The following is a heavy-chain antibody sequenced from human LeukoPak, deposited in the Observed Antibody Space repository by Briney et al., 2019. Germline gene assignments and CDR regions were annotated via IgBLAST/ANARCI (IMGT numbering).Heavy chain of an antibody. CDR1: GFTFSSSA. CDR3: ARISYSGSSFDY. Sequence: GGSLRLSCAASGFTFSSSAMSWVRQAPGKGLEWVSSISGSGGTTYYVDSVKGRFTCSRDNSRNTLYLQMNSLRAEDTAVYYCARISYSGSSFDYWGQGTLVTVS. J-gene: IGHJ4*02. D-gene: IGHD1-26*01. V-gene: IGHV3-23*01. CDR2: ISGSGGTT.